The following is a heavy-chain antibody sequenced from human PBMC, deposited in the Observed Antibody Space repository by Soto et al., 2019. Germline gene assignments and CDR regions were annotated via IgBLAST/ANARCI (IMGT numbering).Heavy chain of an antibody. D-gene: IGHD3-22*01. CDR2: IYYSGGT. V-gene: IGHV4-30-4*01. Sequence: PSETLSLTCTVSCGSISSGDYYWNWIRQPPGKGLEWIGYIYYSGGTYYNPSLKSRVSISVDTSKNQFSLKLSSVTAADTAVYYCAREPYDYDRSGYYDYWGQGTLVTVSS. CDR3: AREPYDYDRSGYYDY. CDR1: CGSISSGDYY. J-gene: IGHJ4*02.